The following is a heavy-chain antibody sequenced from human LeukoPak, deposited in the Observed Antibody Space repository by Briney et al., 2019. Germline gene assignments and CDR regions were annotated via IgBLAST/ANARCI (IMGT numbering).Heavy chain of an antibody. J-gene: IGHJ4*02. CDR3: ARGREYFDY. Sequence: SETLSLTCSVSGGSISGYYWSWIRQPAGEGLEWIGRIYSSGSTNYNPSLKSRVTISVDTSKNQFSLKLSSVTAADTAVYYCARGREYFDYWGQGTLVTVSS. D-gene: IGHD1-26*01. V-gene: IGHV4-4*07. CDR1: GGSISGYY. CDR2: IYSSGST.